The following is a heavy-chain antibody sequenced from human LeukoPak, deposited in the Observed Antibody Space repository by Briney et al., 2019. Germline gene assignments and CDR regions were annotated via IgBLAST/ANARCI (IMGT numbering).Heavy chain of an antibody. V-gene: IGHV1-2*02. D-gene: IGHD6-19*01. Sequence: ASVKVSCKASGYTFTDYYIHWVRQAPGQGLEWMGWINPNSGDTNYAQKIQGRVTMTRDTSISTAYMELSRLTSDDTAVYYCARIVAVAGTRCLDPWGQGTLVTVSS. CDR2: INPNSGDT. CDR1: GYTFTDYY. CDR3: ARIVAVAGTRCLDP. J-gene: IGHJ5*02.